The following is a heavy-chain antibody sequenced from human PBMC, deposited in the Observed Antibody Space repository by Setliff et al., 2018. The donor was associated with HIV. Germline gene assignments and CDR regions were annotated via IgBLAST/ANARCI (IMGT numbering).Heavy chain of an antibody. V-gene: IGHV4-39*07. CDR3: AKGENEQWLVVGLFDY. Sequence: PSETLSLTCSVSGGSFSSDSYYWGWIRQFPGKGLEWIGSIYYSGSTYYHPSLKSRVTISVDTSKNQFSLKLSSVTAADTAMYYCAKGENEQWLVVGLFDYWGQGTLVTVSS. J-gene: IGHJ4*02. D-gene: IGHD6-19*01. CDR2: IYYSGST. CDR1: GGSFSSDSYY.